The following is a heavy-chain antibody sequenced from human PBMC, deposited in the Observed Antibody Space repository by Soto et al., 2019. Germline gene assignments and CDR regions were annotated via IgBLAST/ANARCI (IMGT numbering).Heavy chain of an antibody. D-gene: IGHD3-10*01. CDR3: ATGRGNGGHFWHRVSNWFDP. V-gene: IGHV1-24*01. CDR1: GYTLTELS. J-gene: IGHJ5*02. Sequence: QVQLVQSGAEVKKPGASVKVSCKVSGYTLTELSMHWVRQAPGKGLEWMGGFDPEDGETIYAQKFQGRVTMTEDTSTDTAYMELSSLRSEDTAVYYCATGRGNGGHFWHRVSNWFDPWGQGTLVTVSS. CDR2: FDPEDGET.